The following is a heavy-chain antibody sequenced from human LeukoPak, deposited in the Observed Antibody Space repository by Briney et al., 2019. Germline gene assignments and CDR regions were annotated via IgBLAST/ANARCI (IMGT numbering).Heavy chain of an antibody. Sequence: GGSLRLSCAASGFDFSFTWMSWVRQAPGKGLELVGRIKSKSSGGTIDYAAPVRGRFTISRDDTENMVFLQMSSLKTEDTAVYYCTTESGYKTARQRGFDSWGQGILVTVSS. D-gene: IGHD5-12*01. CDR2: IKSKSSGGTI. CDR3: TTESGYKTARQRGFDS. CDR1: GFDFSFTW. J-gene: IGHJ4*02. V-gene: IGHV3-15*01.